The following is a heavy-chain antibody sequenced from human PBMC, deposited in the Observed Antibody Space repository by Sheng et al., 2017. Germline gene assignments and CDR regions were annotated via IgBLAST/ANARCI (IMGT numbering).Heavy chain of an antibody. J-gene: IGHJ6*03. CDR3: ARAVGYSGYDRAHYYYYYMDV. D-gene: IGHD5-12*01. V-gene: IGHV1-69*05. Sequence: QVQLVQSGAEVKKPGSSVKVSCKASGGTFSSYAISWVRQAPGQGLEWMGGIIPIFGTANYAQKFQGRVTITTDESTSTAYMELSSLRSEDTAVYYCARAVGYSGYDRAHYYYYYMDVWGKGTTVTVSS. CDR1: GGTFSSYA. CDR2: IIPIFGTA.